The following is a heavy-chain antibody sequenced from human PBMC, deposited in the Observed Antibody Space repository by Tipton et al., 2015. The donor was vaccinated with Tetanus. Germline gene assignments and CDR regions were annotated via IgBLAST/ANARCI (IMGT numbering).Heavy chain of an antibody. CDR2: INHSGST. V-gene: IGHV4-34*01. J-gene: IGHJ6*02. CDR1: GGSFSGYY. Sequence: TLSLTCAVYGGSFSGYYWSWIRQPPGKGLEWIGEINHSGSTNYNPSLKSRVTISVDTSKNQFSLKLSSVTAADTAVYYCARDPVVPAAIVGYYGMDVWGQGTTVTVSS. CDR3: ARDPVVPAAIVGYYGMDV. D-gene: IGHD2-2*02.